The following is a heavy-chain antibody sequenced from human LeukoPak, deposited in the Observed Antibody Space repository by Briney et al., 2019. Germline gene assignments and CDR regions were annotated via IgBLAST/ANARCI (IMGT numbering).Heavy chain of an antibody. CDR2: ISSSSSLI. CDR1: GFTFSYYS. CDR3: AKVDGGDYSSSPVPYYNYYMNV. V-gene: IGHV3-21*01. D-gene: IGHD6-13*01. Sequence: GGSLRLSCAASGFTFSYYSMNWVRQAPGRGLEWVSCISSSSSLIFYSDSVRGRFTISRDNAKNLLYLHMNSLRVEDTAVYYCAKVDGGDYSSSPVPYYNYYMNVWGKGTTVTVSS. J-gene: IGHJ6*03.